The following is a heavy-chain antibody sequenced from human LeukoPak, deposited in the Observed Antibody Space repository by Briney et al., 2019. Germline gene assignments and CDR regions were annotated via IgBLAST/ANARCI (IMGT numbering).Heavy chain of an antibody. CDR2: ISYDGSNK. D-gene: IGHD6-19*01. CDR3: AREPGSVRLATYYYYGMDV. CDR1: GFTFSSYA. V-gene: IGHV3-30-3*01. J-gene: IGHJ6*02. Sequence: GSLRLSCAASGFTFSSYAMHWVRQAPGKGLEWVAVISYDGSNKYYADSVKGRFTIPRDNSKNTLYLQMNSLRAEDTAVYYCAREPGSVRLATYYYYGMDVWGQGTTVTVSS.